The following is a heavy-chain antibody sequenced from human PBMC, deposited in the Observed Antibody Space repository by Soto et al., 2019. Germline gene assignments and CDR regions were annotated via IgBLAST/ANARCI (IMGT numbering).Heavy chain of an antibody. CDR2: INPSGGST. J-gene: IGHJ4*02. CDR1: GYTFTSYY. Sequence: QVQLVQSGAEVKKPGASVKVSCKASGYTFTSYYMHWVRQAPGQGLEWMGIINPSGGSTSYAQKFQGRVTMTRDTSTSTVYMELSGLRSEDTAVYYCARLLDAQSRLADFDYWGQGTLVTVSS. V-gene: IGHV1-46*03. D-gene: IGHD6-19*01. CDR3: ARLLDAQSRLADFDY.